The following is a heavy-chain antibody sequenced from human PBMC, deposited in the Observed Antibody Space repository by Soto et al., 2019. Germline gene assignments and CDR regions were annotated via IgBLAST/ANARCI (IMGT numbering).Heavy chain of an antibody. CDR2: ISAYNGNT. Sequence: ASVKVSCKASGYTFTSYGISWVRQAPGQGLEWMGWISAYNGNTNYAQKLQGRVPMTTDTSTSTAYMELRSLRFDDTAVYFCATTGQYCSGGSCYANWFDPWGQGTLVTVSS. J-gene: IGHJ5*02. CDR1: GYTFTSYG. CDR3: ATTGQYCSGGSCYANWFDP. V-gene: IGHV1-18*01. D-gene: IGHD2-15*01.